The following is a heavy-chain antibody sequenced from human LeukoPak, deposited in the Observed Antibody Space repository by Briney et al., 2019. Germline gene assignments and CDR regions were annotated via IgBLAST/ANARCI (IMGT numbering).Heavy chain of an antibody. J-gene: IGHJ3*02. CDR3: ASQEYYYDSSGSYAFDI. CDR2: IYTSGST. Sequence: SETLSLTCTVSGGSISSYYWSWIRQPAGKGLEWIGRIYTSGSTNYNPSLKSRVTMSVDTSKNQFSLELSSVTAADTAVYYCASQEYYYDSSGSYAFDIWGQGTMVTVSS. V-gene: IGHV4-4*07. D-gene: IGHD3-22*01. CDR1: GGSISSYY.